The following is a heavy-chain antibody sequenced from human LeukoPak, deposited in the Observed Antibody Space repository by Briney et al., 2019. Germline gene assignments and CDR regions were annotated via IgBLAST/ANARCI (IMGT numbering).Heavy chain of an antibody. CDR2: INAGNGNT. J-gene: IGHJ6*03. CDR3: ARDHHFGSGSYYMDV. CDR1: GYTLTSYA. D-gene: IGHD3-10*01. V-gene: IGHV1-3*03. Sequence: GASVKVSCKASGYTLTSYAMHWVRQAPGQRLEWMGWINAGNGNTKYSQEFQGRVTITRDTSASTAYMELSSLRSEDMAVYYCARDHHFGSGSYYMDVWGKGTTVTVSS.